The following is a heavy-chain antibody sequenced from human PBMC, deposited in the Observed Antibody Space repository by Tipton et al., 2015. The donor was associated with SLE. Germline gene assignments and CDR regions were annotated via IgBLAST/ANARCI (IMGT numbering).Heavy chain of an antibody. CDR3: ARRWVQTVFDY. Sequence: QSGAEVKKPGASVQVSCKASGYTFTAYAINWVRQAPGQGLEWMGWIDTNTGNPTYAQGLTGQFVFSLDTSVSSAYLQISSLKPEDTAVYFCARRWVQTVFDYWGQGTLVTVSS. CDR2: IDTNTGNP. V-gene: IGHV7-4-1*02. D-gene: IGHD3-10*01. J-gene: IGHJ4*02. CDR1: GYTFTAYA.